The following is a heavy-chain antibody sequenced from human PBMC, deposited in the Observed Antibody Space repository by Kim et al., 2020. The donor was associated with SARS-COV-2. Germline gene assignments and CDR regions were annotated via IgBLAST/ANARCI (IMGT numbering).Heavy chain of an antibody. CDR1: GGSISSSSYY. CDR2: IYYSGST. J-gene: IGHJ4*02. D-gene: IGHD2-21*02. CDR3: ARALYCGGDCYSFDY. V-gene: IGHV4-39*07. Sequence: SETLSLTCTVSGGSISSSSYYWGWIRQPPGKGLEWIGSIYYSGSTYYNPSLKSRVTISVDTSKNQFSLKLSSVTAADTAVYYCARALYCGGDCYSFDYWGQGTLVTVSS.